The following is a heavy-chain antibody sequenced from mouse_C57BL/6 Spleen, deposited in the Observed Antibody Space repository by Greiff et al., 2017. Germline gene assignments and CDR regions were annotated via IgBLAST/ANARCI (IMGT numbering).Heavy chain of an antibody. CDR1: GYTFTSYW. CDR3: ARGGDDGGYYERYAY. V-gene: IGHV1-52*01. J-gene: IGHJ3*01. CDR2: IDPSDSET. D-gene: IGHD2-3*01. Sequence: QVQLQQPGAELVRPGSSVKLSCKASGYTFTSYWMHWVKQRPIQGLEWIGNIDPSDSETHYNQKFKDKATLTVDKSSSTAYMQRSSLTSEDSAVYYCARGGDDGGYYERYAYWGQGALVTVSA.